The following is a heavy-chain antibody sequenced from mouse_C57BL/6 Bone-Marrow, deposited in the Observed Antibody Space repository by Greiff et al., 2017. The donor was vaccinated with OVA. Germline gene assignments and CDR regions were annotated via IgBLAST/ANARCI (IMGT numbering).Heavy chain of an antibody. CDR2: IDPSDSET. CDR1: GYTFTSSW. Sequence: VQLQQPGAELVRPGSSVKLSCKASGYTFTSSWMHWVKQRPIQGLEWIGNIDPSDSETHYNQKFKDKATLTVDKSSSTAYMQLSSLTSEDSAVYYCASKGAPYYYAMDYWGQGTSVTVSS. CDR3: ASKGAPYYYAMDY. V-gene: IGHV1-52*01. J-gene: IGHJ4*01.